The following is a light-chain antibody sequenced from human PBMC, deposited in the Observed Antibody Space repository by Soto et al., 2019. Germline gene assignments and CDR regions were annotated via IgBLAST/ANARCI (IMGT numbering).Light chain of an antibody. CDR2: STN. CDR1: SSNIGSKT. V-gene: IGLV1-44*01. CDR3: AAWDDSLNGFYV. Sequence: QSVLTQPPSASGTPGQGVTISCAGSSSNIGSKTVNCYQQLPGTAPKLLIYSTNQRPSGVPDRFSGSKSGTSASLAISGLQSEDEADYYGAAWDDSLNGFYVFGTGTKLTVL. J-gene: IGLJ1*01.